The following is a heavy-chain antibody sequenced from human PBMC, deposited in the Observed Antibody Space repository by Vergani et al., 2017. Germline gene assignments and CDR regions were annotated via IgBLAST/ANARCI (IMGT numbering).Heavy chain of an antibody. CDR1: GYSFTSYW. CDR3: ARGAPALLAAAGSELDY. V-gene: IGHV5-10-1*01. D-gene: IGHD6-13*01. J-gene: IGHJ4*02. Sequence: EVQLVQSGAEVKKPGESLRISCKGSGYSFTSYWISWVRQMPGKGLEWMGRIDPSDSYTNYSPSFTGHVTISADKSISTSYLQWSRLKASDTAMYYCARGAPALLAAAGSELDYWGQGTLVTVSS. CDR2: IDPSDSYT.